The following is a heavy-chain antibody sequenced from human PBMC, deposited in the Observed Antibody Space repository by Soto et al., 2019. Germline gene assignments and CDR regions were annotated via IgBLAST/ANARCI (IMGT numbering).Heavy chain of an antibody. V-gene: IGHV1-69*01. CDR3: ARTRRYGSGGRCYYSDY. CDR1: GGTFSNYA. J-gene: IGHJ4*02. CDR2: IIPIVGTS. D-gene: IGHD2-15*01. Sequence: QVQLVQSGAEVKKPGSSVKVSCKASGGTFSNYAINWVRQAPGQGLEWMGGIIPIVGTSTYAQKFQGRVTITADESTSSAYMDLNSLRSEDTAVYYCARTRRYGSGGRCYYSDYWGQGTQVTVSS.